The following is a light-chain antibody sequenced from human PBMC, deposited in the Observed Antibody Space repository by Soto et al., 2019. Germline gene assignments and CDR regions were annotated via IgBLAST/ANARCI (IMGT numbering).Light chain of an antibody. Sequence: EIVMTQSPATLSVSPGERATLSCRASQGVGSNLAWYQQKPGQAPRPLIYGASTRATVIPARFSGSGSGTEFTLTISSLQSEDFAVYYCQQYENWPPWTFGQGTKVEIK. CDR2: GAS. J-gene: IGKJ1*01. CDR1: QGVGSN. V-gene: IGKV3-15*01. CDR3: QQYENWPPWT.